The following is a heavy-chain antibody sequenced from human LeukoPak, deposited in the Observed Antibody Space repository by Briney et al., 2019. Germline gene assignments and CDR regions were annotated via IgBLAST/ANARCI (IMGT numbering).Heavy chain of an antibody. Sequence: GRSLRLSCAASGFTFSSYAMHWVRQAPGKGLEWVAVISYDGSNKYYADSVKGRFTISRDNSKNTLYLQMNSLRAEDTAVYYCATNPNSGSYQMDYEAFDIWGQGTMVTVSS. D-gene: IGHD1-26*01. V-gene: IGHV3-30*04. CDR2: ISYDGSNK. J-gene: IGHJ3*02. CDR3: ATNPNSGSYQMDYEAFDI. CDR1: GFTFSSYA.